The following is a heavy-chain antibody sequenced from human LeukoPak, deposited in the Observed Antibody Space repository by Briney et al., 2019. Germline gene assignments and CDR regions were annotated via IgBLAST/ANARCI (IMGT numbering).Heavy chain of an antibody. Sequence: GGALRLSCAASGFTFSSYTMNWVRQAPGKGVEWVSSIIRNGSYIYYADSVRGRFTISRDNAKNPLYLQMNSLRAEDRAVYYCARDSSSDYRGQGTLVTVSS. J-gene: IGHJ4*02. CDR1: GFTFSSYT. V-gene: IGHV3-21*01. CDR2: IIRNGSYI. CDR3: ARDSSSDY. D-gene: IGHD6-6*01.